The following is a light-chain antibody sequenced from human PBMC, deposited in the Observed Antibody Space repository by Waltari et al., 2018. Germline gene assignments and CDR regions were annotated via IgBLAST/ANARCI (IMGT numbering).Light chain of an antibody. CDR3: QKYNKAPRT. V-gene: IGKV1-27*01. CDR2: GAS. CDR1: QGINAY. Sequence: DIQMPQSPSFLSASVGDTITIPCRASQGINAYLAWFQQIPGKAPKLLIHGASTLQSGVPTRFSGSGFGTEFNLTISSLQSEDVATYYCQKYNKAPRTFGPGTKVEVK. J-gene: IGKJ1*01.